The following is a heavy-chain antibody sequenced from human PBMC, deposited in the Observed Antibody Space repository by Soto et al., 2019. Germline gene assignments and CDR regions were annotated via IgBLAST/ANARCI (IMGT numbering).Heavy chain of an antibody. V-gene: IGHV1-18*01. CDR1: GYTFTSYG. CDR3: ARVGSGDFWSGYYTGDWFDP. Sequence: ASVKVSCKASGYTFTSYGISWVRQAPGQGLEWMGWISAYNGNTNYAQKLQGRVTMTTDTSTSTAYMELRSLRSDDTAVYYCARVGSGDFWSGYYTGDWFDPWGQGTLVTVSS. J-gene: IGHJ5*02. CDR2: ISAYNGNT. D-gene: IGHD3-3*01.